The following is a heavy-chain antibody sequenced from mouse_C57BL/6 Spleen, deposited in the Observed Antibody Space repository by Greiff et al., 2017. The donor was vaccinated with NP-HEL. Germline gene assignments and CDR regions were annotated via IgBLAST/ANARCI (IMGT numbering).Heavy chain of an antibody. CDR2: INPSSGYT. CDR1: GYTFTSYW. V-gene: IGHV1-7*01. D-gene: IGHD2-1*01. Sequence: QVQLQQSGAELAKPGASVKLSCKASGYTFTSYWMPWVKQRPGQGLEWIGYINPSSGYTKYNQKFKDKATLTADKSSSTAYMQLSSLTYEDSAVYYCARSEYGNYSYYYAMDYWGQGTSVTVSS. J-gene: IGHJ4*01. CDR3: ARSEYGNYSYYYAMDY.